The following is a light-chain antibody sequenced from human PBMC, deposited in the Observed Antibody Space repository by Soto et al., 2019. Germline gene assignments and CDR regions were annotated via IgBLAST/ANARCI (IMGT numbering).Light chain of an antibody. V-gene: IGKV1-39*01. CDR3: QQSDSTPYT. Sequence: DIQMTQSPSSLFASVGDRFTITCRASQTISTYLNWYQQKPGKAPRLLIYDASSLLSGVPSRFSGSGSGTDFTLTIASLQPEDFSTYYCQQSDSTPYTFGQGTKVDIK. CDR1: QTISTY. CDR2: DAS. J-gene: IGKJ2*01.